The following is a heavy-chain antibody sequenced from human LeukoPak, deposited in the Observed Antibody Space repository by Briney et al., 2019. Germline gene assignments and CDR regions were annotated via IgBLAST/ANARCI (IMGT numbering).Heavy chain of an antibody. Sequence: GGSLRLSCAASGFTFSSYSMNWVRQAPGKGLEWVSSISSSSSYIYYADSVKGRFTISRDNAKNSLYLQMNSLRAEDTAVYYCARDALPYYHDSSGYSLRLDPWGQGTLVTVSS. V-gene: IGHV3-21*01. CDR3: ARDALPYYHDSSGYSLRLDP. CDR1: GFTFSSYS. J-gene: IGHJ5*02. CDR2: ISSSSSYI. D-gene: IGHD3-22*01.